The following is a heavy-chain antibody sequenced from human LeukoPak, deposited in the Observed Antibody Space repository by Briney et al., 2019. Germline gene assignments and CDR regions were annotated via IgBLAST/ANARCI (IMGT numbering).Heavy chain of an antibody. Sequence: ASVKVSCKASGGTFSSYAISWVRQAPGQGLEWRGGIIPIFGTANYAQKFQGRVTITADKSTSTAYMELSSLRSEDTAVYYCAREGGYSGYAPSDYWGQGTLVTVSS. J-gene: IGHJ4*02. V-gene: IGHV1-69*06. CDR3: AREGGYSGYAPSDY. CDR1: GGTFSSYA. CDR2: IIPIFGTA. D-gene: IGHD5-12*01.